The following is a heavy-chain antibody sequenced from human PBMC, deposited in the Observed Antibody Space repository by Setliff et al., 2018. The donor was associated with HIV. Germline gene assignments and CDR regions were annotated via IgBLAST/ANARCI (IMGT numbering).Heavy chain of an antibody. J-gene: IGHJ6*03. CDR1: GGSFSGYY. V-gene: IGHV4-34*01. CDR3: ARGRWIRVSAAIMYYYYYYMDV. D-gene: IGHD2-2*01. Sequence: SETLSLTCAVYGGSFSGYYWSWRRQHPGKGVEWIGEINHSGSTTYNPSLKSGVIISVDTSKNQFSLKLSSVTAADTAVYYCARGRWIRVSAAIMYYYYYYMDVWGRGTTVTVS. CDR2: INHSGST.